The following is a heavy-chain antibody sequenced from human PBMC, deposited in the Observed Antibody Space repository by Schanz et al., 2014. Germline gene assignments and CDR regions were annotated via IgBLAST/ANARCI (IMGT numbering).Heavy chain of an antibody. J-gene: IGHJ6*03. D-gene: IGHD2-21*02. V-gene: IGHV3-21*01. CDR1: GFTFSTYY. CDR3: ARPSDSSWYMDV. Sequence: VHLVDSGGGVVQPGRSLRLSCAASGFTFSTYYMNWVRQAPGKGLEWVSSIRSSSSYISYADSVKGRFTISRDNAKNALYLQMNSLRAEDTAVYYCARPSDSSWYMDVWGKGTTVTVSS. CDR2: IRSSSSYI.